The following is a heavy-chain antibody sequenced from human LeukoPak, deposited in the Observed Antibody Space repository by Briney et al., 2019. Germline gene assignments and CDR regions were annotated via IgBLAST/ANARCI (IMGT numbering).Heavy chain of an antibody. CDR3: ARGRLGSSSWINDAFDI. CDR1: GGSISSYY. Sequence: SETLSLTCTVSGGSISSYYWSWIRQPPGKGLEWIGEINHSGSTNYNPSLKSRVTISVDTSKNQFSLKLSSVTAADTAVYYCARGRLGSSSWINDAFDIWGQGTMVTVSS. J-gene: IGHJ3*02. D-gene: IGHD6-13*01. CDR2: INHSGST. V-gene: IGHV4-34*01.